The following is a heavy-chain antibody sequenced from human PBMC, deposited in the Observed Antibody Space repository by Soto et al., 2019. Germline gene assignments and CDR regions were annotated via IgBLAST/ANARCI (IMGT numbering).Heavy chain of an antibody. V-gene: IGHV1-69*01. D-gene: IGHD4-17*01. Sequence: QVQLVQSGAEVKKPGSSVKVSCKASGGTFSSYAISWVRQAPGQGLEWMGGIIPIYGTANYAQKFQGRVTISADESTSTAYIELSSLRSEDTAVYYCARAKGRTVTTTQDDAFDIWGQGTMVTVSS. CDR1: GGTFSSYA. J-gene: IGHJ3*02. CDR2: IIPIYGTA. CDR3: ARAKGRTVTTTQDDAFDI.